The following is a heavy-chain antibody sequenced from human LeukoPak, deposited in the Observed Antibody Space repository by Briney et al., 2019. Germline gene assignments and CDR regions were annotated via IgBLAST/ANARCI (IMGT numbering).Heavy chain of an antibody. CDR2: IYHSGST. D-gene: IGHD6-13*01. V-gene: IGHV4-59*01. CDR1: GDSISSYY. CDR3: ATGYSSTCYYFDY. Sequence: SETLSLTYTVSGDSISSYYWSWIRQAPGKGLEWIGYIYHSGSTNYNPSLKSRVTISADTSKDQFSLKLASVTAADTAVYYCATGYSSTCYYFDYWGQGTLVTVSS. J-gene: IGHJ4*02.